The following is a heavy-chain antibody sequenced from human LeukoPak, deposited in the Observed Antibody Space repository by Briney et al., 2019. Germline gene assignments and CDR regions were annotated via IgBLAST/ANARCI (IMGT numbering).Heavy chain of an antibody. V-gene: IGHV3-7*01. J-gene: IGHJ6*02. Sequence: PGGSLRLSCAASGFTFSSYWMSWVRQAPGKGLEWVANIKQDGSEKYYVDSVKGRFTISRDNAKNSLYLQMNSLRAEDTAVYYCARDCHQLLTLYYYYGMDVWGQGTTVTVSS. CDR1: GFTFSSYW. CDR2: IKQDGSEK. CDR3: ARDCHQLLTLYYYYGMDV. D-gene: IGHD2-2*01.